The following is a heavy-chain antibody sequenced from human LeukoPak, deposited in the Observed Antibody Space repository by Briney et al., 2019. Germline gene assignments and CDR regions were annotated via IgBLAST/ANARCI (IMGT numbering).Heavy chain of an antibody. CDR3: ARPPIAAAGTTTGEDAFDI. J-gene: IGHJ3*02. Sequence: KNGESLKISCKGSGYSFTSYWIGWVRQMPGKGLEWMGIIYPGDSDTRYSPSFQGQVTISADKSISTTYLQWSSLKASDTAMYYCARPPIAAAGTTTGEDAFDIWGQGTMVTVSS. CDR1: GYSFTSYW. CDR2: IYPGDSDT. V-gene: IGHV5-51*01. D-gene: IGHD6-13*01.